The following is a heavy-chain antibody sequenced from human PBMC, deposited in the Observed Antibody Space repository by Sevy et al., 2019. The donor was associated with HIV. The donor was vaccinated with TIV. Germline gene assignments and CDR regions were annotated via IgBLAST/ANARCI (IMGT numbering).Heavy chain of an antibody. J-gene: IGHJ3*01. Sequence: GGSLRLSCVASGSSFGIHWMSWVRQAPGKGLEWVAKINQDGGQKYDVDSVKGGFTISRDNAKSTRYLQMNSLRVEDTALYYCARDPDPVPGVAFGVWGQWTMVTVSS. CDR2: INQDGGQK. CDR1: GSSFGIHW. CDR3: ARDPDPVPGVAFGV. V-gene: IGHV3-7*01.